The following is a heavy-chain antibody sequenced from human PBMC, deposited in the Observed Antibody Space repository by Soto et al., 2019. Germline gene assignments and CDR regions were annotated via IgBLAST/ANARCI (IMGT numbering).Heavy chain of an antibody. D-gene: IGHD3-10*01. CDR2: MNPNSGDT. CDR3: ARGELLWFGELLR. Sequence: QVQLVQSGAEVKKPGASVKVSCKASGYTFTSYEINWVRQATGQGLEWMGWMNPNSGDTGYAQKFQGRVTRTRNTSISTAYMVLSSLRSEDTAVYYCARGELLWFGELLRWGQGTLVTVSS. J-gene: IGHJ4*02. V-gene: IGHV1-8*01. CDR1: GYTFTSYE.